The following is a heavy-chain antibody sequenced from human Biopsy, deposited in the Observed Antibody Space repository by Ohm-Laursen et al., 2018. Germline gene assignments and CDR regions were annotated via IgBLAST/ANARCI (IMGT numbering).Heavy chain of an antibody. CDR2: ISWISRNT. CDR1: GFRFDDYA. D-gene: IGHD3-22*01. Sequence: SLRLSCAASGFRFDDYAMHWVRQRPGKGLEWVSGISWISRNTGYADSVKGRFIITRDNAKKSLYLQMNSLRPEDTALYYCARDRGQNYYDSTGYYNGMDVWGQGTTVTVAS. CDR3: ARDRGQNYYDSTGYYNGMDV. J-gene: IGHJ6*02. V-gene: IGHV3-9*01.